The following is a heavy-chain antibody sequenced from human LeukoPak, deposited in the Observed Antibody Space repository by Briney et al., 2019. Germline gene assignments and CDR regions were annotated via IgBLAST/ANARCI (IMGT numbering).Heavy chain of an antibody. J-gene: IGHJ6*03. CDR1: GFTFDDYA. V-gene: IGHV3-43D*03. Sequence: GGSLRLSCAASGFTFDDYAMHWVRQAPGKGLEWVSLISWDGGSTYYADSVKGRFTISRDNSKNSLYLQMNSLRAEDTALYYCAKDGQVTTDTYYYYMDVWGKGTTVTVSS. CDR2: ISWDGGST. CDR3: AKDGQVTTDTYYYYMDV. D-gene: IGHD4-17*01.